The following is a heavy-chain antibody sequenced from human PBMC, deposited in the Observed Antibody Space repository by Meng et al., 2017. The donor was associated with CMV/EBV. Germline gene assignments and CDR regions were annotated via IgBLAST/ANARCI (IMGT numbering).Heavy chain of an antibody. J-gene: IGHJ5*02. Sequence: SETLSLTCTVSGGSVSSGGYYWSWIRQHPGKGLEWIGYIYYSGSTYYNPSLKSRVTISVDTSKNQFSLKLSSVTAADTAVYYCARLSGGNWFDPWGQGTLVTVSS. D-gene: IGHD2-15*01. V-gene: IGHV4-31*03. CDR1: GGSVSSGGYY. CDR3: ARLSGGNWFDP. CDR2: IYYSGST.